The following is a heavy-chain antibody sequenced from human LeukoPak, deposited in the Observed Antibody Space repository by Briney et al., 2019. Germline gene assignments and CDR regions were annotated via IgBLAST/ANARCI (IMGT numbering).Heavy chain of an antibody. V-gene: IGHV3-7*05. D-gene: IGHD6-19*01. CDR1: GFTFSTYW. J-gene: IGHJ4*02. Sequence: PGGSLRLSCAVSGFTFSTYWMSWVRQAPRKGLEWVANMKQDGNEEYYVDSVKGRFTISRDNAKNSLYLQMNSLRAEDTAVYYCARPYSSGWYGGFNFWGQGTLVTVSS. CDR2: MKQDGNEE. CDR3: ARPYSSGWYGGFNF.